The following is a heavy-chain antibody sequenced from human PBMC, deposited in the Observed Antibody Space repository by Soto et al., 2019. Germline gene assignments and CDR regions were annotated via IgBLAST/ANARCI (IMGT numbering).Heavy chain of an antibody. V-gene: IGHV4-59*01. CDR3: ARDQNGSPYFDY. CDR2: VFHSGIT. CDR1: GGSITSYY. Sequence: PSETLSLTCTISGGSITSYYWSWIRQPPGKGLEWIGYVFHSGITGYNPSLKSRVTISVDASKNLFSLKLISVTAADTAVYYCARDQNGSPYFDYWGQGTLLTVSS. J-gene: IGHJ4*02. D-gene: IGHD1-26*01.